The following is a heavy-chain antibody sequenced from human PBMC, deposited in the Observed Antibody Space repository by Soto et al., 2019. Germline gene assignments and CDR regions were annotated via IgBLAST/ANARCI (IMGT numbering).Heavy chain of an antibody. CDR2: INHSGST. CDR3: RYGDYEFLDY. J-gene: IGHJ4*02. V-gene: IGHV4-34*01. CDR1: GGSFSGYY. D-gene: IGHD4-17*01. Sequence: QVQLQQWGAGLLKPSETLSLTCAVYGGSFSGYYWSWIRQPPGKGLEWIGEINHSGSTNYNPSLKSRVTISVDPSKNQFSLKLSSVTAADTAVYYCRYGDYEFLDYWGQGTLVTVSS.